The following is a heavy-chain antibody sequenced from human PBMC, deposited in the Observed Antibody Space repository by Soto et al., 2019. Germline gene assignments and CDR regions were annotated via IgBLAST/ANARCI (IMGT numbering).Heavy chain of an antibody. D-gene: IGHD2-15*01. J-gene: IGHJ6*03. CDR3: ARRSRSGYCSGGSCYDVYYYYMDV. V-gene: IGHV4-39*01. Sequence: QLQLQESGPGLVKPSETLSLTCTVSGGSISSSSYYWGWIRQPPGKGLEWIGSIYYSGSTYYNPSLKSRVTISVDTSKNQFSLKLSSVTAADTAVYYCARRSRSGYCSGGSCYDVYYYYMDVWGKGTTVTVSS. CDR1: GGSISSSSYY. CDR2: IYYSGST.